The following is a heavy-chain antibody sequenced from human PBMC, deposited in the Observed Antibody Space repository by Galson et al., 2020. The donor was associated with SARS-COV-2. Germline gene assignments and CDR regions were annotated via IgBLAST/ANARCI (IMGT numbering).Heavy chain of an antibody. CDR3: ARDPYSSGWTNYYYFTMDV. V-gene: IGHV3-53*01. CDR1: GFTVSDTY. J-gene: IGHJ6*02. CDR2: LYSGGTT. Sequence: GGSLKISCVASGFTVSDTYMSWVRQAPGRGLEWVALLYSGGTTSYTDSVKGRFTISRDNSKNTLYLQMNSLRADDTAVYYCARDPYSSGWTNYYYFTMDVWGRGTTVTVSS. D-gene: IGHD6-19*01.